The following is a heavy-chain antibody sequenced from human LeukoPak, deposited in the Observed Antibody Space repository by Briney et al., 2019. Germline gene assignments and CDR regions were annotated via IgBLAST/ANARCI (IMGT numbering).Heavy chain of an antibody. CDR1: GFTFSSFA. CDR3: AKDYATVGDYDY. Sequence: GGSLRLSCAASGFTFSSFAMSWVRQAPGKGLEWVSAINFSGGTTYYADSVKGRFTISRDNFKNTLYLQMNGLRADDTAVYYCAKDYATVGDYDYWGQGTLVTVSS. V-gene: IGHV3-23*01. J-gene: IGHJ4*02. CDR2: INFSGGTT. D-gene: IGHD4-23*01.